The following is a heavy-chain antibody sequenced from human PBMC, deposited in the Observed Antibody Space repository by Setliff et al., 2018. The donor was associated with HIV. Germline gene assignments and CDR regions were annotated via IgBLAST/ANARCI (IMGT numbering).Heavy chain of an antibody. Sequence: ASVKVSCKASGYTFTGNYMHWVRQAPGQGLEWMGWINTNTGNPTYAQGFTGRFVFSLDTSVSTAYLQISSLKAEDSAIYYCARVSDTGVDPQTHRDYWGQGTPVTVSS. CDR1: GYTFTGNY. CDR2: INTNTGNP. CDR3: ARVSDTGVDPQTHRDY. D-gene: IGHD2-21*01. V-gene: IGHV7-4-1*02. J-gene: IGHJ4*02.